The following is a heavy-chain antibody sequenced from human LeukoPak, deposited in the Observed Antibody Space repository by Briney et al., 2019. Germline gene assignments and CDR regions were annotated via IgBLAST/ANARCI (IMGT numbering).Heavy chain of an antibody. V-gene: IGHV1-3*01. CDR2: INAGNGNT. D-gene: IGHD4-17*01. J-gene: IGHJ4*02. CDR3: ARSTVTFRSGLLSFDY. CDR1: GYTFTSYA. Sequence: GASVKVSCKASGYTFTSYAMHWVRQAPGQRLEWMGWINAGNGNTKYSQKFQGRVTITRDTSASTAYMELSSLRSEDTAVYYCARSTVTFRSGLLSFDYWGQGTLVTVSS.